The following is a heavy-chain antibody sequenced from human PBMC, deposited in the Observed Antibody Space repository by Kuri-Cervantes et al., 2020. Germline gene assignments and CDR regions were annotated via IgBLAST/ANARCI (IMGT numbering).Heavy chain of an antibody. CDR1: GFTFSSYG. D-gene: IGHD2-15*01. V-gene: IGHV3-33*01. CDR2: IWYDGSNK. CDR3: ARGGASGVWVDY. Sequence: SLKISCAASGFTFSSYGMHWVRQAPGKGLEWVAVIWYDGSNKYYADSVKGRFTISRDNSKNTLYLQMNSLRAEDTAVYYCARGGASGVWVDYWGQGTLVTVSS. J-gene: IGHJ4*02.